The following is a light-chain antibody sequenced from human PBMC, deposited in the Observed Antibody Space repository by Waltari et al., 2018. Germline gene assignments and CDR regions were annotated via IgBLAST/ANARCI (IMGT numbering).Light chain of an antibody. CDR3: QSYDSGKV. CDR1: RSHNGAGSD. Sequence: QSVLTQPPSVSGAPGQRVTISCTGSRSHNGAGSDVHWYQQIPGTAPKLRIYGNNNRPSGVPDRFSGSKSGTSASLAITGLQAEDEADYYCQSYDSGKVFGGGTKLTVL. CDR2: GNN. V-gene: IGLV1-40*01. J-gene: IGLJ2*01.